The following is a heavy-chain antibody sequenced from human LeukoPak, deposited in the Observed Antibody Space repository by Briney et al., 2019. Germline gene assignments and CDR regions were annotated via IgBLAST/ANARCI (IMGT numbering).Heavy chain of an antibody. V-gene: IGHV1-69*06. Sequence: ASVKVSCKASGGTFSSYAISWVRQAPGQGLEWMGGIIPIFGTANYARKFQGRVTITADKSTSTAYMELSSLRSEDTAVYYCARAVVNRIYYYYYYMDVWGKGTTVTVSS. CDR1: GGTFSSYA. D-gene: IGHD4-23*01. CDR3: ARAVVNRIYYYYYYMDV. J-gene: IGHJ6*03. CDR2: IIPIFGTA.